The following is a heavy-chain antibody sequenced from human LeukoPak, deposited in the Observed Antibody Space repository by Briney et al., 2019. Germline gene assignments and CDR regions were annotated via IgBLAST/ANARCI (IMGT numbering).Heavy chain of an antibody. D-gene: IGHD2-2*01. Sequence: SQTLSLTCSVSGGSISSGRYTWSWMRQPPGKGLEWIGHIYPNGNNYYNPSLKSRVTISLDTSKNHFSLQLTSVTAADSALYYCAKGSPAYDAFDIWGQGTMVTVSS. CDR2: IYPNGNN. V-gene: IGHV4-30-2*01. CDR3: AKGSPAYDAFDI. J-gene: IGHJ3*02. CDR1: GGSISSGRYT.